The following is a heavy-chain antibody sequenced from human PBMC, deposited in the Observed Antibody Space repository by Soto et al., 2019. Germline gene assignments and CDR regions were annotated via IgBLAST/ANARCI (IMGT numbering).Heavy chain of an antibody. CDR3: ARQKMRDIPTGSHIDY. D-gene: IGHD3-9*01. V-gene: IGHV4-59*08. Sequence: RLPPGKRQEWIGYIYYSGSTNYNPSLKSRVTISVDTSKNQFSLKLSSVTAADTAVYYCARQKMRDIPTGSHIDYSGHVTL. J-gene: IGHJ4*01. CDR2: IYYSGST.